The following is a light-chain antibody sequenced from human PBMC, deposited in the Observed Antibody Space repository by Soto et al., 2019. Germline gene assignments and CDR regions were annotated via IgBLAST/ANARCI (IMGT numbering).Light chain of an antibody. CDR1: QSVSSN. CDR2: DAS. CDR3: QQRRSWPPTIT. J-gene: IGKJ5*01. V-gene: IGKV3-11*01. Sequence: ERVITQSPATLSVSPGERATLSRRASQSVSSNLAWYQQKPGQAPRLLIYDASYRATDIPPRFSGSGSGTDFTLTISSLEPEDFAVYYCQQRRSWPPTITFGQGTRLEIK.